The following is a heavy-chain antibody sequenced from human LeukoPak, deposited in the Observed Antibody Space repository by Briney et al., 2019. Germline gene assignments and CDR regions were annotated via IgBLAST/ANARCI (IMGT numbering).Heavy chain of an antibody. D-gene: IGHD6-13*01. CDR2: IIPIFGTA. V-gene: IGHV1-69*05. CDR3: ARESSSWSYYFDY. CDR1: GGTFSSYD. J-gene: IGHJ4*02. Sequence: ASVKVSCKASGGTFSSYDISWVRQAPGQGLEWIGGIIPIFGTANYAQKFQGRVTITTDESKSTAYMELSSLRSEDTAVYYCARESSSWSYYFDYWGQGTLVTVSS.